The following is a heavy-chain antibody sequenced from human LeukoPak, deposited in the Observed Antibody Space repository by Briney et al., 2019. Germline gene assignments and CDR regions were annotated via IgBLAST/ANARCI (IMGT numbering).Heavy chain of an antibody. J-gene: IGHJ4*02. Sequence: PGGSLRLSCAASGFTFSNYALSWVRQAPGKELGWVSSIAGSGGSTYYADSVKGRFTISRDNSKNTLYLHMNSLQADDTAVYYCARGLRWRDYWGQGTLVTVSS. CDR1: GFTFSNYA. V-gene: IGHV3-23*01. D-gene: IGHD4-23*01. CDR2: IAGSGGST. CDR3: ARGLRWRDY.